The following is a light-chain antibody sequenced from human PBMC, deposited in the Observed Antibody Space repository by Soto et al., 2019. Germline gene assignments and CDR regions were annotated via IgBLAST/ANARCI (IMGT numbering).Light chain of an antibody. Sequence: EIMMTQSPVTLSVSPGERATLSCRASQSVNSNLAWYQQKPGQAPRLLIYGASTLQSGVPSRFSGSGSGTDFTLTISSLQPEDFATYYCIQDYNYPLTFGGGTKVDIK. J-gene: IGKJ4*01. CDR2: GAS. CDR1: QSVNSN. CDR3: IQDYNYPLT. V-gene: IGKV3-15*01.